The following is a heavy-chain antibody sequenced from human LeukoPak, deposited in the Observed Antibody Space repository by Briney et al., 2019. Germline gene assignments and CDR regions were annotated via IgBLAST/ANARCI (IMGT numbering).Heavy chain of an antibody. CDR3: ATRGPDSSGYHDSY. D-gene: IGHD3-22*01. CDR1: GFTFSSYE. CDR2: ISGSGGVT. Sequence: PGGSLRLSCAASGFTFSSYEMNWVRQAPGQGLEWVSAISGSGGVTYYGDSVKGRFTISRDKNTLYLQMNSLRVEDTAVYYCATRGPDSSGYHDSYWGQGTLVTVSS. J-gene: IGHJ4*02. V-gene: IGHV3-23*01.